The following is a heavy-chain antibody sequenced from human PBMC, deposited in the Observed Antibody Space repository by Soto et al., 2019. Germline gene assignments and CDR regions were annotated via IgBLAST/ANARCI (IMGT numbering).Heavy chain of an antibody. CDR1: GFTFSSYA. J-gene: IGHJ5*02. CDR2: ISYDGSNK. V-gene: IGHV3-30-3*01. Sequence: SLRLSCAASGFTFSSYAMHWVRQAPGKGLEWVAVISYDGSNKYYADSVKGRFTISRDNSKNTLYLQMNSLRAEDTAVYYCAYNWFDPWGQGTLVTVSS. CDR3: AYNWFDP.